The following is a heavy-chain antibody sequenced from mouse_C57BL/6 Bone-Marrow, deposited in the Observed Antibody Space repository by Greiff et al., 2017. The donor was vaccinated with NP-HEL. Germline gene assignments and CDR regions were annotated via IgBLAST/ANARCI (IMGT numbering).Heavy chain of an antibody. Sequence: EVKVVESGGDLVKPGGSLKLSCAASGFTFSSYGMSWVRQTPDKRLEWVATISSGGSYTYYPDSVKGRFTISRDNAKNTLYLQMSSLKSEDTAMYYCARQGYYGSSFDYWGQGTSVTVSS. J-gene: IGHJ4*01. CDR2: ISSGGSYT. D-gene: IGHD1-1*01. V-gene: IGHV5-6*01. CDR1: GFTFSSYG. CDR3: ARQGYYGSSFDY.